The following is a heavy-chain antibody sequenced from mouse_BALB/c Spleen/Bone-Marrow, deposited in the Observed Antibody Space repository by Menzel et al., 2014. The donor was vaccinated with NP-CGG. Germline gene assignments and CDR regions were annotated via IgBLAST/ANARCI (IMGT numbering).Heavy chain of an antibody. J-gene: IGHJ3*01. CDR1: GYTFTSYY. CDR2: IKPSNGGT. Sequence: VQLQQSGAELVKPGASVKLPCKASGYTFTSYYMYWVKQRPGQGLEWIGEIKPSNGGTNFNEKFKSKATLTVDKSSSTAYMQLSSLTSEDSAVYYCTLLLRRRDWGQGTLVPVSA. V-gene: IGHV1S81*02. D-gene: IGHD1-1*01. CDR3: TLLLRRRD.